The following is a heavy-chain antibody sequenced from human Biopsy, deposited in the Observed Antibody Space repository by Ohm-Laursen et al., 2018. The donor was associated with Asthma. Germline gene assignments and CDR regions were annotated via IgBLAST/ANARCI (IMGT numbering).Heavy chain of an antibody. CDR2: LIPVLGSP. D-gene: IGHD5-12*01. J-gene: IGHJ6*02. CDR1: GGSFSNHA. Sequence: SVTAACHASGGSFSNHAISWGRQAPGQGLGWMGGLIPVLGSPDHAQMFEGRVSITADESTSTAYMELSSLSSEDTAVYYCARGYSGSDRIVYYYSGLEVWGQGTTVTVSS. CDR3: ARGYSGSDRIVYYYSGLEV. V-gene: IGHV1-69*13.